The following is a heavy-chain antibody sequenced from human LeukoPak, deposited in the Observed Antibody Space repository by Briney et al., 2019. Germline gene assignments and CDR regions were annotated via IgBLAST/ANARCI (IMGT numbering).Heavy chain of an antibody. Sequence: GGSLRLSCAASGFTFSIYWMSWVRQAPVKGLEWVANIKQDGSEKYYVDSAKGRFTVSRDNAKNSLFLQMNSLRVEDTAVYYCARFQGGGWDVWGQGTTVTVSS. V-gene: IGHV3-7*01. CDR2: IKQDGSEK. CDR1: GFTFSIYW. CDR3: ARFQGGGWDV. D-gene: IGHD6-25*01. J-gene: IGHJ6*02.